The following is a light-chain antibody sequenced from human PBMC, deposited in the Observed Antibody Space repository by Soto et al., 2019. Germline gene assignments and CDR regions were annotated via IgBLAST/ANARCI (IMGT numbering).Light chain of an antibody. CDR3: SSYADNNIFV. Sequence: QSVLTQPPSASGSPGQSVTLPCTGTSRDFGFYKYVSWYRQHPGKAPQLMIYEVNRRPSGIPDRFSGSKSGNTASLTVSGLQAEDEADYYCSSYADNNIFVFGTGTKVTVL. V-gene: IGLV2-8*01. J-gene: IGLJ1*01. CDR1: SRDFGFYKY. CDR2: EVN.